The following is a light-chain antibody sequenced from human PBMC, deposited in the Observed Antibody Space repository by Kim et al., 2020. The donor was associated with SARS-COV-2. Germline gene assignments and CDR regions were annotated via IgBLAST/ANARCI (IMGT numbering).Light chain of an antibody. CDR2: AAS. V-gene: IGKV1-27*01. Sequence: DTQMAPSQPSLSALEGDRVTIPCRASQGISNYLAWYQQKPGKVPKLLIFAASALQSGVPSRFSGSGSGTDFTLTISSLQPEDVATYYCQKYNCGPRTFGQGTKVDIK. J-gene: IGKJ1*01. CDR1: QGISNY. CDR3: QKYNCGPRT.